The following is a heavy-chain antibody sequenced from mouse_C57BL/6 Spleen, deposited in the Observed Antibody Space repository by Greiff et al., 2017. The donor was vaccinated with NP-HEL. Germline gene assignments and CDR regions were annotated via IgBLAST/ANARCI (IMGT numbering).Heavy chain of an antibody. CDR1: GYTFTSYW. CDR2: INPSNGGT. V-gene: IGHV1-53*01. J-gene: IGHJ2*01. CDR3: ARSPYYDGYYGYFDY. D-gene: IGHD2-3*01. Sequence: QVQLQQPGTELVKPGASVKLSCKASGYTFTSYWMHWVKQRPGQGLEWIGNINPSNGGTNYNEKLKSKATLTVDKSSSTAYMQLSSLTSEDSAVYYCARSPYYDGYYGYFDYWGQGTTLTVSS.